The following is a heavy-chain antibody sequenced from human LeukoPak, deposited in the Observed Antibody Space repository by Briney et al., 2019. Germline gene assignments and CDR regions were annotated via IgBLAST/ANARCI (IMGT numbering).Heavy chain of an antibody. CDR2: IYYSGST. CDR3: ARLETYYYYMDV. Sequence: SETLSLTCTVSGGSISSSSYYWGWIRQPPGKGLEWIGSIYYSGSTNYNPSLKSRVTMSVDTSKNQFSLKLSSVTAADTAVYYCARLETYYYYMDVWGKGTTVTISS. CDR1: GGSISSSSYY. D-gene: IGHD3-3*01. V-gene: IGHV4-39*07. J-gene: IGHJ6*03.